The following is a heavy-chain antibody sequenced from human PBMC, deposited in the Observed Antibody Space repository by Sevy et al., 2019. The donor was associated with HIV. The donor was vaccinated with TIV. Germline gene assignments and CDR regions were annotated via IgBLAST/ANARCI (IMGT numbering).Heavy chain of an antibody. J-gene: IGHJ3*02. CDR3: AKHRLGVSVGGRGPDSFDI. V-gene: IGHV1-18*01. CDR2: ISPYNGNT. CDR1: GYRFTNYG. D-gene: IGHD3-3*01. Sequence: ASVKVSCKASGYRFTNYGVSWVRQAPGQGLEWMGWISPYNGNTDYAQKVQDRVTMTTDTSTSTAYLELKSLTSDDTAVYYCAKHRLGVSVGGRGPDSFDIWGQGTMVTVSS.